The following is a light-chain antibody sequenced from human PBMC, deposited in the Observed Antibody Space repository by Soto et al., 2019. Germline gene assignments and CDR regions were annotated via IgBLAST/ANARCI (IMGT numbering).Light chain of an antibody. Sequence: DVQMTQSPSTLSTSVGDRVTITCRASQNINGWLAWHQQKPGKAPKVLIYKASDLEDGVPSRFSGSGSGTQFTLTISSLQPDDSATYYCQQYTTYPWTFGQGTKVDIK. CDR1: QNINGW. J-gene: IGKJ1*01. CDR2: KAS. CDR3: QQYTTYPWT. V-gene: IGKV1-5*03.